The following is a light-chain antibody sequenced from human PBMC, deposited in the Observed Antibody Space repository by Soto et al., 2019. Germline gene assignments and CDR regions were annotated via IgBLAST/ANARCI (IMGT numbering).Light chain of an antibody. Sequence: QSALTQPASVSGSAGQSITISCTGTSSDVGRYNYVSWYQQHPGKAPKLIIYDVSYRPSGVSDRFSGSKSGNTASLTISGLQAEDEADYYCSSYTGSSTSFGGGTKLTVL. CDR3: SSYTGSSTS. V-gene: IGLV2-14*01. CDR2: DVS. J-gene: IGLJ3*02. CDR1: SSDVGRYNY.